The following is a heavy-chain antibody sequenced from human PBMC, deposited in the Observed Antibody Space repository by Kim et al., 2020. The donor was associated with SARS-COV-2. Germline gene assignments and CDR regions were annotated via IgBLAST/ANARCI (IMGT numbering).Heavy chain of an antibody. CDR2: IKEDGTET. Sequence: GGSLRLSCAASGFTFSGFWMSWVRQAPGKGLEWVANIKEDGTETYYLDSVEGRFTISRDNAKNSLYLQMNSLRAEDTAVYYCTRERVTEKSHFDYWGQGNLVTVSS. CDR3: TRERVTEKSHFDY. J-gene: IGHJ4*02. D-gene: IGHD2-21*02. CDR1: GFTFSGFW. V-gene: IGHV3-7*01.